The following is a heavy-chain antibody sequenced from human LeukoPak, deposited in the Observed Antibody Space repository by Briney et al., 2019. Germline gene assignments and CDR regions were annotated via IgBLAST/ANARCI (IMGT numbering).Heavy chain of an antibody. CDR2: LSQNGIEK. CDR1: EFTFSDFW. J-gene: IGHJ4*02. CDR3: ATGSSMPTDY. V-gene: IGHV3-7*05. Sequence: PGGSLRLSCAASEFTFSDFWMNWVRQVPGTGLEWVATLSQNGIEKHYVDSVKGRFTISRDTAKSSLYLQMNNLRAEDTAVYYCATGSSMPTDYWGQGTLVTVSS. D-gene: IGHD2/OR15-2a*01.